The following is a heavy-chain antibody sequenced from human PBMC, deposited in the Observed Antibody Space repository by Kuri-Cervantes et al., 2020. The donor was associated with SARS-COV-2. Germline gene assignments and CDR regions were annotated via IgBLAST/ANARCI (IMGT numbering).Heavy chain of an antibody. J-gene: IGHJ5*02. D-gene: IGHD2-15*01. CDR3: ARWLGYCSGGSCYRTGNWFDP. V-gene: IGHV4-59*12. Sequence: SETLSLTCTVSGGSISSYYWSWIRQPPGKGLEWIGYIYHSGSTYYNPSLKSRVTISVDRSKNQFSLKLSSVTAADTAVYYCARWLGYCSGGSCYRTGNWFDPWGQGTLVTVSS. CDR2: IYHSGST. CDR1: GGSISSYY.